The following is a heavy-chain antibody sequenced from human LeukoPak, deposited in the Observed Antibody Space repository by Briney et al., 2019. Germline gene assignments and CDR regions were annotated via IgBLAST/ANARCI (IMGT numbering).Heavy chain of an antibody. J-gene: IGHJ4*02. Sequence: GESLKISCKGSGYSFTSYWIAWVCQMPRKGLEWMGIIYPGDSDTRYSPSFQGQVTISADKSISTAYLQWSSLKASDTALYYCARGKQQLVELDYWGQGTLVTVSS. CDR3: ARGKQQLVELDY. CDR1: GYSFTSYW. CDR2: IYPGDSDT. D-gene: IGHD6-13*01. V-gene: IGHV5-51*01.